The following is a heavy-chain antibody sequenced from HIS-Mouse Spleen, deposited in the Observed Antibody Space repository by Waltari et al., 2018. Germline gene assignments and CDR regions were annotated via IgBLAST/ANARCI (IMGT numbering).Heavy chain of an antibody. CDR1: GFTFSSYA. D-gene: IGHD3-10*01. V-gene: IGHV3-30-3*01. Sequence: QAQLVESGGGVVQPGRSLRLSCAASGFTFSSYAMHWVRQAPGKGLEWVAVISYDGSNKYYADAVKGRFTISRDNSKNTLYLQMNSLRAEDTAVYYCARVTGGGYWGQGTLVTVSS. CDR2: ISYDGSNK. J-gene: IGHJ4*02. CDR3: ARVTGGGY.